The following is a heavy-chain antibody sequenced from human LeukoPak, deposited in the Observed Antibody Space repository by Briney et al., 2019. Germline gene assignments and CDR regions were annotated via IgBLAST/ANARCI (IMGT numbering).Heavy chain of an antibody. CDR1: GYSISSGYY. V-gene: IGHV4-38-2*02. J-gene: IGHJ3*02. CDR2: IYHSGST. Sequence: PSETLSLTCTVSGYSISSGYYWGWIRQPPGKGLEWIGSIYHSGSTYYNPSLKSRVTISVDTSKNQFSLKLSSVTAADTAVYYCAREVVVKAFDIWGQGTMVTVSS. CDR3: AREVVVKAFDI. D-gene: IGHD3-22*01.